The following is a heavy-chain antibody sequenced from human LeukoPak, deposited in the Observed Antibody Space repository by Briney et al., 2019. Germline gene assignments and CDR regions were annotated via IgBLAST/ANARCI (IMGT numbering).Heavy chain of an antibody. CDR2: IYSRVT. CDR1: GGSISSYY. D-gene: IGHD6-13*01. V-gene: IGHV4-4*07. CDR3: ARVSLIAAASDGENWFDP. J-gene: IGHJ5*02. Sequence: SETLSLTCTVSGGSISSYYLSWIRQPAGKGLEWIGRIYSRVTTYNPSLKSRVTISVDTSKNQFSLKLSSVTAADTAVYYCARVSLIAAASDGENWFDPWGQGTLVTVSS.